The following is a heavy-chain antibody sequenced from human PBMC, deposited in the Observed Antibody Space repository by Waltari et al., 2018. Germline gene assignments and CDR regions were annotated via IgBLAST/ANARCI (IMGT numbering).Heavy chain of an antibody. CDR2: IKEDGSRK. Sequence: EVQLAESGGGLVQPGGSLSLSCAASGFAFSDSWLSWVRQAPGKGLEWVAQIKEDGSRKLYVGSVRDRFTISRDNAKNSLYLEMNSLRDEDTAVYYCAKDRGWFRFDYWGQGTLVTVSP. CDR3: AKDRGWFRFDY. D-gene: IGHD3-10*01. V-gene: IGHV3-7*01. CDR1: GFAFSDSW. J-gene: IGHJ4*02.